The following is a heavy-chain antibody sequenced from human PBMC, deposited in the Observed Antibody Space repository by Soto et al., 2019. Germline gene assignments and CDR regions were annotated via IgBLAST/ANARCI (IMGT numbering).Heavy chain of an antibody. CDR1: GFTFSSYS. CDR3: ARGRGWSHGLDY. CDR2: ISSSSSYI. J-gene: IGHJ4*02. D-gene: IGHD6-19*01. V-gene: IGHV3-21*01. Sequence: PGGSLRLSCAASGFTFSSYSMNWVRQAPGKGLEWVSSISSSSSYIYYADSVKGRFTISRDNAKNSLYLQMNSLRAEDTAVYYCARGRGWSHGLDYWGQGTLVTVSS.